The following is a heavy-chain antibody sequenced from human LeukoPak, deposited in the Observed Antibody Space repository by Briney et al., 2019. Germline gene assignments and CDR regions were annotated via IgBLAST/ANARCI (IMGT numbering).Heavy chain of an antibody. CDR3: ARTQVGYYGSGSYPDY. D-gene: IGHD3-10*01. Sequence: ASVKVSCKASGYTFTSYYMHWVRQAPGQALEWLGIINPSGGSTSYAQKFQGRVTMTRDTSTSTVYMELSSLRSEDTAVYYCARTQVGYYGSGSYPDYWGQGTLVTVSS. V-gene: IGHV1-46*01. CDR2: INPSGGST. CDR1: GYTFTSYY. J-gene: IGHJ4*02.